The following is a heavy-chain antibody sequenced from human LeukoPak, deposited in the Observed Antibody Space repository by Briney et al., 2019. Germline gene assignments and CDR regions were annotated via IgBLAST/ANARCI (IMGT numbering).Heavy chain of an antibody. CDR2: IYHSGST. CDR3: ARVSSGSESV. V-gene: IGHV4-38-2*02. CDR1: GSSISGVYY. D-gene: IGHD6-19*01. J-gene: IGHJ4*02. Sequence: SETLSLTCTVSGSSISGVYYWGWIRQPPGMGLEWIGSIYHSGSTNYNPSFKSRVTISADTSKSQFSLKLSSVTAADTAVYYCARVSSGSESVWGQGTLVTVSS.